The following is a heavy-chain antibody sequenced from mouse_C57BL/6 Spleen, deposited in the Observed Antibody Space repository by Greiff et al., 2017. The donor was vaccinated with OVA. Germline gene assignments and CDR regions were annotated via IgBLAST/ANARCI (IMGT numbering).Heavy chain of an antibody. CDR1: GFTFSSYA. CDR2: ISDGGSYT. D-gene: IGHD2-5*01. V-gene: IGHV5-4*01. CDR3: ASPPTIVTTRGFYYAMDY. Sequence: EVQLQESGGGLVKPGGSLKLSCAASGFTFSSYAMSWVRQTPEKRLEWVATISDGGSYTYYPDNVKGRFTISRDNAKNNLYLQMSHLKSEDTAMYYCASPPTIVTTRGFYYAMDYWGQGTSVTVSS. J-gene: IGHJ4*01.